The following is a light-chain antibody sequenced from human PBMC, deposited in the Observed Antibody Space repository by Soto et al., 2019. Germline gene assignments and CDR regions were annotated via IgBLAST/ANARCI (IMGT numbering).Light chain of an antibody. V-gene: IGKV4-1*01. CDR3: QQHYRAPLT. CDR1: QSILYSSKNKNY. J-gene: IGKJ4*01. Sequence: DTVMTQSPDSLAVSLGERATINCKSSQSILYSSKNKNYLAWYQQKPGQPPKLLIYWASTRESGVPDRFTGRGSVTDFTLTTTNLQAEDAAVYYCQQHYRAPLTFGGGTRVEI. CDR2: WAS.